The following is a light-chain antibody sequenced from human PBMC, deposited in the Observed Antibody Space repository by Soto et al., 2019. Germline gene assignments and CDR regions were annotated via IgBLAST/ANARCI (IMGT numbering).Light chain of an antibody. CDR3: SSYTTSSTLLYV. CDR2: EVS. J-gene: IGLJ1*01. Sequence: QSALTHPASVSGSPGQSITISCTGTSSDVGGYNSVSWYQQHPGKAPKLMIYEVSNRPSGVSNRFSGSKSGNTASLTISGVQAEDEADYYCSSYTTSSTLLYVFGTGTKVTVL. V-gene: IGLV2-14*01. CDR1: SSDVGGYNS.